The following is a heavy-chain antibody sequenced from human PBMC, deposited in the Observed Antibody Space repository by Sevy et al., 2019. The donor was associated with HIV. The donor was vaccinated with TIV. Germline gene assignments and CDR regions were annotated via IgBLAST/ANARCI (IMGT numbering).Heavy chain of an antibody. J-gene: IGHJ1*01. Sequence: GGSLRLSCSGSAFIFSDYYMSWIRQAPGRGLEWVSYIRGSGITYYADSVEGRFTISRDNARNSLYLRMISLRADGTVVEYCVRGPLLGIAREVGRGGYWGQGTLVTVSS. CDR1: AFIFSDYY. D-gene: IGHD2-2*03. CDR3: VRGPLLGIAREVGRGGY. CDR2: IRGSGIT. V-gene: IGHV3-11*01.